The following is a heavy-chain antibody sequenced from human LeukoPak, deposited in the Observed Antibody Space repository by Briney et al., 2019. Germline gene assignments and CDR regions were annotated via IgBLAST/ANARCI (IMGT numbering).Heavy chain of an antibody. CDR2: ISYDGSNK. D-gene: IGHD3-22*01. CDR1: GFTFSSYG. V-gene: IGHV3-30*18. J-gene: IGHJ3*02. CDR3: AKDRSTYYYDSSGYYPDAFDI. Sequence: GGSLRLSCAASGFTFSSYGIHWVRQAPGKGLEWVAVISYDGSNKYYADSVKGRFTISRDNSKNTLYLQMNSLRAEDTAVYYCAKDRSTYYYDSSGYYPDAFDIWGQGTMVTVSS.